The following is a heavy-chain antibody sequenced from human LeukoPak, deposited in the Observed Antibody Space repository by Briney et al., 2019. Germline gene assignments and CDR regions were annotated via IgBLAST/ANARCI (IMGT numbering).Heavy chain of an antibody. CDR1: GGTFSSYA. J-gene: IGHJ6*03. CDR2: IIPIFGTA. CDR3: ATSYDSCAYYYMDV. D-gene: IGHD3-22*01. Sequence: GASVKVSCKASGGTFSSYAISWVRQAPGQGLEWMGGIIPIFGTANYAQKFQGRVTITTDESTSTAYMELSSLRSADTAVYYCATSYDSCAYYYMDVWGKGTTVTVSS. V-gene: IGHV1-69*05.